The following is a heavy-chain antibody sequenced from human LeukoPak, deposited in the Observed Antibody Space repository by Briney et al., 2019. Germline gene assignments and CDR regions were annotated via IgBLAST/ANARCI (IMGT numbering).Heavy chain of an antibody. V-gene: IGHV3-23*01. CDR3: AKTYCSTTRCLSWGNDY. CDR1: VFTFTIYA. CDR2: ISGSGTNT. D-gene: IGHD2-2*01. J-gene: IGHJ4*02. Sequence: PGESLRLSCAASVFTFTIYAMSSVRQAPGKGLEWVSSISGSGTNTYYADSVKDRFTISRDTSRNTLYLQMSSLRAEDTAIYYCAKTYCSTTRCLSWGNDYWGQGTLVTVSS.